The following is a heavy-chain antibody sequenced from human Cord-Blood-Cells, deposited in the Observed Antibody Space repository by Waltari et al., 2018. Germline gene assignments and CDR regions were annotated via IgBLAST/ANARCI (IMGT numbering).Heavy chain of an antibody. CDR1: GLTFSSFA. Sequence: EVQLFESGGGLVQPGGSLRLSCAACGLTFSSFARSWVGRAPGKGLEWVSAISGSGGSTYYADSVKGRFTISRDNSKNSLYLQMNSLRAEDTAVYYCANLEGYSGYDFDYWGQGTLVTVSS. CDR3: ANLEGYSGYDFDY. CDR2: ISGSGGST. J-gene: IGHJ4*02. D-gene: IGHD5-12*01. V-gene: IGHV3-23*01.